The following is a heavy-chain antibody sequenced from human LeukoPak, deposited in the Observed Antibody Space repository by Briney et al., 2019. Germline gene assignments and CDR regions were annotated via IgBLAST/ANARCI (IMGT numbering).Heavy chain of an antibody. Sequence: ASVKVSCKASGYTFTGYYMHWVRQAPGQGLEWMGWINPNSGGTNYAQKFQGRVTMTRDTSISTAYMELSRLRSDDTAVYYCAISKTYIVGATDYWGQGTLVTVSS. CDR1: GYTFTGYY. D-gene: IGHD1-26*01. CDR3: AISKTYIVGATDY. V-gene: IGHV1-2*02. CDR2: INPNSGGT. J-gene: IGHJ4*02.